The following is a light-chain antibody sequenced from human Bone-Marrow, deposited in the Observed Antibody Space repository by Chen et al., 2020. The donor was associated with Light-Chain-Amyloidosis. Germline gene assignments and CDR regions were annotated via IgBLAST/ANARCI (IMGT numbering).Light chain of an antibody. CDR3: QSADSSGTYEVI. J-gene: IGLJ2*01. V-gene: IGLV3-25*03. CDR1: DLPTKY. CDR2: RDT. Sequence: SYALTQPHSVSVSPGQNARITCSGDDLPTKYAYWYQQKPGQAPVLVIHRDTERPSGISERFSGSSSGTTATLTISGVQAEDEADYHCQSADSSGTYEVIFGGGTKLTVL.